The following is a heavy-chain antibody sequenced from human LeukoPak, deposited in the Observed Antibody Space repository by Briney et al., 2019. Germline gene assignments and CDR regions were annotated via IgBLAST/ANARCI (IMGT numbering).Heavy chain of an antibody. CDR3: ARGDSTYYYDSSGYSGQFDY. V-gene: IGHV1-69*05. CDR1: GGTFSSYA. CDR2: IIPIFGTA. Sequence: GASVKVSCKASGGTFSSYAICWVRQAPGQGLEWMGGIIPIFGTANYAQKFQGRVTITTDESTSTAYMELSSLRSEDTAVYYCARGDSTYYYDSSGYSGQFDYWGQGTLVTVSS. J-gene: IGHJ4*02. D-gene: IGHD3-22*01.